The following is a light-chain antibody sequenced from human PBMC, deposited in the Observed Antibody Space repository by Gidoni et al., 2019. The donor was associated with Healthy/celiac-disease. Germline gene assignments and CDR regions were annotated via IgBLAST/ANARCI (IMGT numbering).Light chain of an antibody. CDR1: SSDVGSYNL. Sequence: QSALTHPAPVSGSPGQSITISCTGTSSDVGSYNLVSWYQQHPGKAPKLMIYEVSKRPSGVSNRFSGSKSGNTASLTISGLQAEDEADYYCCSYAGSSTYVVFGGGTKLTV. J-gene: IGLJ2*01. CDR3: CSYAGSSTYVV. V-gene: IGLV2-23*02. CDR2: EVS.